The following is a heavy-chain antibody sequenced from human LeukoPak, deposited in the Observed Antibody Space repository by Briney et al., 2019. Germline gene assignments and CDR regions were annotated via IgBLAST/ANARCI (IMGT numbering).Heavy chain of an antibody. V-gene: IGHV4-30-4*08. CDR3: ARDGYSSDLGAFDI. CDR2: IYYSGST. J-gene: IGHJ3*02. D-gene: IGHD6-19*01. Sequence: PSETLSLTCTVSGGSISSGDYYWSWIRQPPGKGLEWIGYIYYSGSTYYNPSLKSRVTISVDTSKNQFSLKLSSVTAADTAVYYCARDGYSSDLGAFDIWGQGTMVTVSS. CDR1: GGSISSGDYY.